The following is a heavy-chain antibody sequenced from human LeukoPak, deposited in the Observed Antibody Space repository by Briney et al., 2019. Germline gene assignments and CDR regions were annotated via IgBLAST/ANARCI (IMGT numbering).Heavy chain of an antibody. CDR2: IKQDGSEK. V-gene: IGHV3-7*01. CDR1: GFTFSNAW. J-gene: IGHJ5*02. Sequence: GGSLRLSCAASGFTFSNAWMSWVRQAPGKGLEWVANIKQDGSEKYYVDSVKGRFTISRDNAKNSLYLQMNSLRAEDTAVYYCARTRGRFDPWGQGTLVTVSS. D-gene: IGHD3-16*01. CDR3: ARTRGRFDP.